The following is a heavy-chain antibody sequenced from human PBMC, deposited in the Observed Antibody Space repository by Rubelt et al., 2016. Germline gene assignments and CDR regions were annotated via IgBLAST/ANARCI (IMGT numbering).Heavy chain of an antibody. Sequence: QVQLQQWGAGLLKPSETLSLTCAVYGGSFSGYYWSWIRQPPGKGLEWIGGINHSGSTNYNPSPRMRGTIFVDTPTNQCSLKLCAVTAADTAVYYCARNRQYSSSWGPTLDYWGQGTLVTVSS. J-gene: IGHJ4*02. CDR2: INHSGST. CDR1: GGSFSGYY. D-gene: IGHD6-13*01. CDR3: ARNRQYSSSWGPTLDY. V-gene: IGHV4-34*01.